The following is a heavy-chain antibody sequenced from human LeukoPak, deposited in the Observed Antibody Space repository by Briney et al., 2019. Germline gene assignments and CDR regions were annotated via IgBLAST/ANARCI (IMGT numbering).Heavy chain of an antibody. V-gene: IGHV1-2*02. D-gene: IGHD5-24*01. CDR2: INPNSGGT. Sequence: GVSVKVSCKASGYTFTGYYMHWVRQAPGQGLEWMGWINPNSGGTNYAQKFQGRDTMTRDTSISTAYMELSRLRSDDTAVYYCARDLEMATIKYYFDYWGQGTLVTVSS. J-gene: IGHJ4*02. CDR3: ARDLEMATIKYYFDY. CDR1: GYTFTGYY.